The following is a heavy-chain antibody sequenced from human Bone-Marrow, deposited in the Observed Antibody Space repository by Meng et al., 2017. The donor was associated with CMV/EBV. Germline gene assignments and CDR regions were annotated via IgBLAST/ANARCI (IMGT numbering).Heavy chain of an antibody. Sequence: GGSLRLSCAASGFTFSDYYMSWIRQAPGKGLEWVSYISSSGNTIYYADSVKGRFTISRDNAKNSLYLQMNSLRAEDTAVYYCARVIVVVPAACEYFDYWGQGTLVTVSS. D-gene: IGHD2-2*01. CDR3: ARVIVVVPAACEYFDY. J-gene: IGHJ4*02. CDR2: ISSSGNTI. CDR1: GFTFSDYY. V-gene: IGHV3-11*01.